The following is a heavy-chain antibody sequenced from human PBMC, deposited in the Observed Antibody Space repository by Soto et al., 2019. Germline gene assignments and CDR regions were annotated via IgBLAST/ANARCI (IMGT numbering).Heavy chain of an antibody. Sequence: SVKVSCKDSGGTFSSYAMSWVGQAPGQGLECMAGIIPIFGTANSAHKFQDRVTITRDTSATTAYMDLSSLTSEDTSFYYCARDVLSDYSRYDYWGQGTLVTVSS. CDR3: ARDVLSDYSRYDY. CDR1: GGTFSSYA. V-gene: IGHV1-69*05. J-gene: IGHJ4*02. D-gene: IGHD2-21*01. CDR2: IIPIFGTA.